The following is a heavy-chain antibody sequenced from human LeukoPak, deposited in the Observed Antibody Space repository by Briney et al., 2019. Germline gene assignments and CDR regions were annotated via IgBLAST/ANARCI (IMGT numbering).Heavy chain of an antibody. CDR3: ARGPYSYDSSGAFDI. Sequence: SETLSLTCTVYGGSVSTDYWTWIRQPPGKGLEWIGRISSSGSTNYNPSLKSRVTISVDTSKNQFSLKLSSVTAADTAVYFCARGPYSYDSSGAFDIWGQGTMVTVSS. CDR2: ISSSGST. CDR1: GGSVSTDY. V-gene: IGHV4-4*08. D-gene: IGHD3-22*01. J-gene: IGHJ3*02.